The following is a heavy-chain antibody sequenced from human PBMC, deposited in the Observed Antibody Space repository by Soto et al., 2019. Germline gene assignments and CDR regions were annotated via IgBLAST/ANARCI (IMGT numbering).Heavy chain of an antibody. CDR1: GVTFSHYA. D-gene: IGHD2-2*01. Sequence: QAGGSLRLSCAASGVTFSHYALSWVRQPPGRGLEWVSAISGSGGDYTYYTDSVKGRFTISRDNSKNTLYLQMNSLRAEDTAVYYCATPYCGRASCYGAFDSWGQGTLVTVAS. J-gene: IGHJ4*02. CDR2: ISGSGGDYT. V-gene: IGHV3-23*01. CDR3: ATPYCGRASCYGAFDS.